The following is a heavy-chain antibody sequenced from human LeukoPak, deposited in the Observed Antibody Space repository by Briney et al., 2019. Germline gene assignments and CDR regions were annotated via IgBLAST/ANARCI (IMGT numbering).Heavy chain of an antibody. J-gene: IGHJ4*02. Sequence: GGSLRLSCAASGFTFSSYSMNWVRQAPGKGLEWLSYISSSSSTIYYADSVKGRFTISRDNAKNSLYLQMNSLRAEDTAVYYCAREGGYSSSWTYFDYWGQGTLVTVSS. CDR1: GFTFSSYS. D-gene: IGHD6-13*01. CDR2: ISSSSSTI. CDR3: AREGGYSSSWTYFDY. V-gene: IGHV3-48*01.